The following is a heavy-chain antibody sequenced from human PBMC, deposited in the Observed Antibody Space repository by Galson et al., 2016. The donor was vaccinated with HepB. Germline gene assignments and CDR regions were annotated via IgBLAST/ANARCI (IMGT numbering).Heavy chain of an antibody. CDR1: GYTLSELS. V-gene: IGHV1-24*01. D-gene: IGHD3-3*01. Sequence: SVKVSCKVSGYTLSELSMHWVRQAPGKGLEWMGGFDPEDGETIYAQKFQGRVTMTEDTSTDTAYMELSSLRSEDTAVYYCAEKRDYDFWSGYEKWGRGTLVTVSS. CDR2: FDPEDGET. J-gene: IGHJ2*01. CDR3: AEKRDYDFWSGYEK.